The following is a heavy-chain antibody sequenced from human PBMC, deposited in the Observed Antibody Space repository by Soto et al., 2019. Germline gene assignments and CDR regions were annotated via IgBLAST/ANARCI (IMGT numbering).Heavy chain of an antibody. V-gene: IGHV1-3*01. CDR1: GYTFTSYA. J-gene: IGHJ4*02. CDR3: ARMDIVVVPAATNIVATIRYFDY. CDR2: INAGNGNT. Sequence: ASVKVSCKASGYTFTSYAMHWVRQAPGQRLEWMGWINAGNGNTKYSQKFQGRVTITRDTSASTAYMELSSLRSEDTAVYYCARMDIVVVPAATNIVATIRYFDYWGQGTLVTVSS. D-gene: IGHD2-2*03.